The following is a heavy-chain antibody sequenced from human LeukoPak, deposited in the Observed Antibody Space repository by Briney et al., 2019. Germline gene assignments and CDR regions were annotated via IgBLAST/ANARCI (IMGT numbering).Heavy chain of an antibody. CDR1: GFTFSNAW. D-gene: IGHD3-3*01. Sequence: GGSLRLFCAASGFTFSNAWMSWVRQATGKGLEWVGRIKSETDGGTTDYAAPVKGRFTISRDDSKNTLYLQMNSLKTEDTAVYYCTTESYDFWSGGDYYYGMDVWGQGTTVTVSS. J-gene: IGHJ6*02. V-gene: IGHV3-15*01. CDR2: IKSETDGGTT. CDR3: TTESYDFWSGGDYYYGMDV.